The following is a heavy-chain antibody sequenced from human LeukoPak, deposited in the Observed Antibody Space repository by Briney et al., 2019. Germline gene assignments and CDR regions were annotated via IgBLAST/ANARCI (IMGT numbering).Heavy chain of an antibody. D-gene: IGHD3-22*01. CDR1: GFTFNNYA. V-gene: IGHV3-23*01. CDR3: AKDGIGGIYYDSSGYFDN. CDR2: ISGSGGST. Sequence: GGSLRLSCAASGFTFNNYAMSWVRQAPGKGLEWVSAISGSGGSTYYADPLKGRFTISRDNSKNTLYLQMNSLRAEDTALYYCAKDGIGGIYYDSSGYFDNRGQGTLVTVSS. J-gene: IGHJ4*02.